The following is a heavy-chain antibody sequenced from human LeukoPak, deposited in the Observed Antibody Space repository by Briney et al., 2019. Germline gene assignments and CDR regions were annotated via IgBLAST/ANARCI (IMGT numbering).Heavy chain of an antibody. V-gene: IGHV4-59*08. CDR3: ARLSSDYYDSSGYYAGDY. CDR2: IYYSGST. D-gene: IGHD3-22*01. Sequence: PSETLSLTCTVSGGSISDYYWSWIRQPPGKGQEWIGYIYYSGSTTYNPSLKSRVTISVDTSKNQFSLKLTSVTAADTAVYYCARLSSDYYDSSGYYAGDYWGQGTLVTVSS. CDR1: GGSISDYY. J-gene: IGHJ4*02.